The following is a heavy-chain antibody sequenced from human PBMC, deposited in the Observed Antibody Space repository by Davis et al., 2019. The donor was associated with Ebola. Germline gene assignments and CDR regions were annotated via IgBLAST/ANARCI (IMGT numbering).Heavy chain of an antibody. J-gene: IGHJ4*02. V-gene: IGHV1-18*04. CDR3: ARESHGEQLAYFDY. CDR1: GYTFTSYG. Sequence: ASVKVSCKASGYTFTSYGISWVRQAPGQGLEWMGWISAYNGNTNYAQKLQGRVTMTTDTSTSTAYMELRSLRSDDTAVYYCARESHGEQLAYFDYWGQGTLVTVSS. D-gene: IGHD6-6*01. CDR2: ISAYNGNT.